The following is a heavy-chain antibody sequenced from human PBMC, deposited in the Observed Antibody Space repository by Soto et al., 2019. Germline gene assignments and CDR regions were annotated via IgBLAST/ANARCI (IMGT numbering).Heavy chain of an antibody. V-gene: IGHV1-45*02. CDR3: ARFGYGGASYYFDY. D-gene: IGHD4-17*01. CDR2: ITLYNGNT. J-gene: IGHJ4*02. CDR1: GHTFTCCS. Sequence: ASVKVSCKASGHTFTCCSLHWLQQAPGQGLERMRWITLYNGNTNYAKKFQGRVTITRDMSLRTAYIELSSLRSEDSAVYYWARFGYGGASYYFDYWGQGTLVTVSS.